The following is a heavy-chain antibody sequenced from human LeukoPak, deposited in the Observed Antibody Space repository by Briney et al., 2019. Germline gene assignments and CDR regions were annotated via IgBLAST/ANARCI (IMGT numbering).Heavy chain of an antibody. V-gene: IGHV3-23*01. D-gene: IGHD3-22*01. CDR2: ISGSGGTT. CDR1: GFTFSSYA. Sequence: GGSLRLSCAASGFTFSSYAMSWVRQAPGKGLEWVSAISGSGGTTYYADSVKGRFTISRDNSKNTLYLQMNNLRAEDTAVYYCAKDGRYYYDSSGYWGQGTLVTVSS. J-gene: IGHJ4*02. CDR3: AKDGRYYYDSSGY.